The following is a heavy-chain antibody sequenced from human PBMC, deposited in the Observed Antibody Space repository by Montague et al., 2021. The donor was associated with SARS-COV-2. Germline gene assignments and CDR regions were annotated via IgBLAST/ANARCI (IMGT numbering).Heavy chain of an antibody. CDR3: ARHPRITMIVVVIHSAFDI. CDR2: IYYSGST. CDR1: GGSISSSSYY. Sequence: SETLSLTCTVSGGSISSSSYYWGWIRQPPGKGLEWIGSIYYSGSTYYNPSLKSRVTISVDTSKNQFSLKLSSVTAADTAVYYCARHPRITMIVVVIHSAFDIWGQGTMVTVSS. V-gene: IGHV4-39*01. D-gene: IGHD3-22*01. J-gene: IGHJ3*02.